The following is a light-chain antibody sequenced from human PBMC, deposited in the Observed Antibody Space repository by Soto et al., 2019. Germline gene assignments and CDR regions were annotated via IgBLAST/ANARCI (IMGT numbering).Light chain of an antibody. V-gene: IGKV1-5*01. J-gene: IGKJ1*01. Sequence: IQVTQSPSTLSASVGDAVTITCRASESIDNWLAWYQQKPGKAPKLLIFAASTLVRGVPSKFSGRGSGTEFTLTISSLQADDFATYYCQQYHTYSQTFGQGTKVDIK. CDR2: AAS. CDR1: ESIDNW. CDR3: QQYHTYSQT.